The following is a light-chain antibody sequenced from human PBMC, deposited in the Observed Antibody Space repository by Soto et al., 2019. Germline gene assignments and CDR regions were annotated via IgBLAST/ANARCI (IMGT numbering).Light chain of an antibody. V-gene: IGKV3-15*01. J-gene: IGKJ1*01. CDR3: QQYHTSPLT. CDR2: GAS. CDR1: QSVSSN. Sequence: EIVMTQSPVTLSASPGESATLSCRASQSVSSNLAWYQQTPGQAPRLLIYGASTRATGIPARFSGSGSETDFTLTISRLEPEDFALYYCQQYHTSPLTFGQGTKVDIK.